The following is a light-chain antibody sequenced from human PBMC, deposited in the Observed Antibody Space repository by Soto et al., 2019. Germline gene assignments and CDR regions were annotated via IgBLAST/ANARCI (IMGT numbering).Light chain of an antibody. V-gene: IGKV3-20*01. J-gene: IGKJ5*01. CDR3: QHYDSLPIT. Sequence: EIVLPQSPGTLSLSPGERSTLSCRASQSVSSSYLAWYQQKTGQPPRLLIYGASSRATGIPDRFSGSGSGTDFTLTISRLEPEDFSVFYCQHYDSLPITFGQGTRLEIK. CDR2: GAS. CDR1: QSVSSSY.